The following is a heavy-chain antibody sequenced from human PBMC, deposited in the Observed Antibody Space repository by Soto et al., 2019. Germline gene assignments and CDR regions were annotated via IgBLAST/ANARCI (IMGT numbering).Heavy chain of an antibody. CDR2: IYYMASP. CDR1: GGSISSYC. D-gene: IGHD3-10*01. Sequence: SETLSLTCTVSGGSISSYCWRWIRQPPGKVLGWIGYIYYMASPSYNPSLKSRFTISVDTSRTQFTLKLSSVTAADTAVYYCARFAGGSGSYSPWFDPWGQGTLVTVSS. V-gene: IGHV4-59*01. J-gene: IGHJ5*02. CDR3: ARFAGGSGSYSPWFDP.